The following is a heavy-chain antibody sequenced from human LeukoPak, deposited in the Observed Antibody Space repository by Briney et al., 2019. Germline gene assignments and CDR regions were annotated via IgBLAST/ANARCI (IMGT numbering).Heavy chain of an antibody. Sequence: SETLSLTCTVSGGSVSSGSYYWSWIRQPLGKGLEWIGYIYYSGSTNYNPSLKSQVTISVDTSKNQFSLKLSSVTAADTAVYYCARAFARYGMDVWGQGTTVTVSS. V-gene: IGHV4-61*01. D-gene: IGHD3-3*01. J-gene: IGHJ6*02. CDR3: ARAFARYGMDV. CDR1: GGSVSSGSYY. CDR2: IYYSGST.